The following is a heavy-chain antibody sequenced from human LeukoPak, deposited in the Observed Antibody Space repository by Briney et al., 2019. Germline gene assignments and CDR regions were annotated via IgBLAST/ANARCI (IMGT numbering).Heavy chain of an antibody. V-gene: IGHV1-46*01. Sequence: ASVKVSCKASGCTFTRFDINWVRQATGQGLEWMGIINPSGGSTSYAQKFQGRVTMTRDTSTSTVYMELSSLRSEDTAVYYCARDGHLAARDHDAFDIWGQGTMVTVSS. J-gene: IGHJ3*02. CDR2: INPSGGST. D-gene: IGHD6-6*01. CDR3: ARDGHLAARDHDAFDI. CDR1: GCTFTRFD.